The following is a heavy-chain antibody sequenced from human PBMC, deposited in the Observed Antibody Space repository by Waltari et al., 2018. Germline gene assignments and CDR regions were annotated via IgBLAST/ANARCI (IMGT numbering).Heavy chain of an antibody. V-gene: IGHV4-39*01. CDR1: GGSIRSASYH. Sequence: QLQLQESGPGLVKPSEALSLTFTVSGGSIRSASYHWGWSRQPPGKGLEWRGIISYSGSTYYNPSLKRRVTISVDTSKNQFSLKLSSVTAADTAVYYCARLSYHIVTGYGWFDPWGLGTLVTVSS. D-gene: IGHD3-9*01. J-gene: IGHJ5*02. CDR2: ISYSGST. CDR3: ARLSYHIVTGYGWFDP.